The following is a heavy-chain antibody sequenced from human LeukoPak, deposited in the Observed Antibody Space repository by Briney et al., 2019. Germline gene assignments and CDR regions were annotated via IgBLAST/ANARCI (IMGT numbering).Heavy chain of an antibody. D-gene: IGHD6-25*01. CDR3: ARVSGGGVDY. V-gene: IGHV3-30-3*01. CDR2: ISYDGSNK. Sequence: GGSLRLSCAASGFTFSSYAMHWVRQAPGKGLEWVAVISYDGSNKYYADSVKGRFTISRDNSKNTLYLQMNSLRAEDTAVYYCARVSGGGVDYWGQGTLVTVSS. J-gene: IGHJ4*02. CDR1: GFTFSSYA.